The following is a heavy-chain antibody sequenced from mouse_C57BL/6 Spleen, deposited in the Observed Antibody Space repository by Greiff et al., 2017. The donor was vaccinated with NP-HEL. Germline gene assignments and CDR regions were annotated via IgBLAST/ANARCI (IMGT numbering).Heavy chain of an antibody. CDR1: GYTFTSYW. D-gene: IGHD1-1*01. CDR3: ARWDGSRALDY. J-gene: IGHJ2*01. Sequence: VQLQQPGAELVKPGASVKISCKASGYTFTSYWMNWVKQRPGKGLEWIGQIYPGDGDTNYNGKFKSKATLTADKSSSTAYMQLSSLTSEDSAVSFCARWDGSRALDYWGQGTTLTVSS. CDR2: IYPGDGDT. V-gene: IGHV1-80*01.